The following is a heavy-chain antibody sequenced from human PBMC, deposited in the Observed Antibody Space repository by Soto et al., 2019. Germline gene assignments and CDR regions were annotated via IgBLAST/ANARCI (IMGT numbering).Heavy chain of an antibody. V-gene: IGHV3-66*01. CDR2: IYSGGST. D-gene: IGHD3-10*01. J-gene: IGHJ6*02. CDR3: ARDGWYYYGSGSPDEYYYYGMDV. Sequence: GGSLRLSCAASGFTVSSNYMSWVRQAPGKGLEWVSVIYSGGSTYYADSVKGRFTISRDNSKNTLYLQMNSLRAEDTAVYYCARDGWYYYGSGSPDEYYYYGMDVWGQGTTVTVSS. CDR1: GFTVSSNY.